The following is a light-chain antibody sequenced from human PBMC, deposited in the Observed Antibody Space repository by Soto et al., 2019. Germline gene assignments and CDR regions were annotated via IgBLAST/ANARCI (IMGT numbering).Light chain of an antibody. CDR3: QQSYNTLSCT. CDR1: QSISSY. Sequence: DIQMTQSPSSLSAYVGDRVTITCRASQSISSYLNWNQQKSGSAPELLVYAASKLQSGVPLRFRASGSGTTFTLPIISLQPDDFGAYYCQQSYNTLSCTFGQGTKVEMK. V-gene: IGKV1-39*01. CDR2: AAS. J-gene: IGKJ1*01.